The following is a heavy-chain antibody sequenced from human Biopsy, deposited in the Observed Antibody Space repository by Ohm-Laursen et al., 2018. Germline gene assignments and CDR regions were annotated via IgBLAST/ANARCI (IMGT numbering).Heavy chain of an antibody. CDR2: INYRGNT. CDR3: ARDYDTNGYYYVS. V-gene: IGHV4-59*08. CDR1: GASIEDYY. Sequence: SDTLSLTCTVSGASIEDYYWTWIRQAPGKTLEWIASINYRGNTNYNPSLKSRVTMSAHTSTNQFSLKLNSVTAADTAVYYCARDYDTNGYYYVSWGQGTLVTVSS. J-gene: IGHJ5*02. D-gene: IGHD3-22*01.